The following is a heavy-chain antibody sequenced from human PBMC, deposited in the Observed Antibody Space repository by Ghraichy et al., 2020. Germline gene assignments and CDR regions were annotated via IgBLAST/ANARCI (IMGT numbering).Heavy chain of an antibody. CDR2: IYWNDDK. D-gene: IGHD3-22*01. J-gene: IGHJ3*02. CDR3: AHLTYYYDRGESYYYDRGDAFDI. CDR1: GFSLSTSGVG. Sequence: SGPTLVKPTQTLTLTCTFSGFSLSTSGVGVGWIRQPPGKALEWLALIYWNDDKRYSPSLKSRLTITKDTSKNQVVLTMTNMDPVDTATYYCAHLTYYYDRGESYYYDRGDAFDIWGQGTMVTVSS. V-gene: IGHV2-5*01.